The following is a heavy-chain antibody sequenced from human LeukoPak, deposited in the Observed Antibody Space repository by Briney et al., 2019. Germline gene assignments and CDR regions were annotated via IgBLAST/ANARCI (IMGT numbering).Heavy chain of an antibody. CDR2: ISYDGSNK. J-gene: IGHJ6*02. CDR3: AKDFHYYGSGSYGWGNYYYYGMDV. Sequence: GGSLRLSCAASGFTFSSYGMHWVRQAPGKGLEWVAVISYDGSNKYYADSVKGRFTISRDNSKNTLYLQMNSLRAEDTAVYYCAKDFHYYGSGSYGWGNYYYYGMDVWGQGTTVTVSS. D-gene: IGHD3-10*01. CDR1: GFTFSSYG. V-gene: IGHV3-30*18.